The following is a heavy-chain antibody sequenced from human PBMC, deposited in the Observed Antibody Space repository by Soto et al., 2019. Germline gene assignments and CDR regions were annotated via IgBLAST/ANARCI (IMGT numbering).Heavy chain of an antibody. CDR2: IIPIFGTA. J-gene: IGHJ6*02. D-gene: IGHD5-18*01. CDR3: ARSPITGYSYGYYYYGMDV. Sequence: GASVKVSCKASGGTFSSYAISWVRQAPGQGLEWMGGIIPIFGTANYAQKFQGRVTITADESTSTAYMELSSLRSEDTAVYYCARSPITGYSYGYYYYGMDVWGQGTTVTVS. V-gene: IGHV1-69*13. CDR1: GGTFSSYA.